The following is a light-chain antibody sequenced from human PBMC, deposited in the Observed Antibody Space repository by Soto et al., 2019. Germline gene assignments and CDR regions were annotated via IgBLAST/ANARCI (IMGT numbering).Light chain of an antibody. CDR3: QQYGVSPRT. V-gene: IGKV3-20*01. CDR1: QSVSSSY. Sequence: EIVLTQSPDTLSLSPGERATLSCRASQSVSSSYLAGYQQRPGQAPRLLIYGASSRATGIPDRFSGSGSGTDFSLTISRLEPEDFAVYYCQQYGVSPRTFGQGTKVDI. J-gene: IGKJ1*01. CDR2: GAS.